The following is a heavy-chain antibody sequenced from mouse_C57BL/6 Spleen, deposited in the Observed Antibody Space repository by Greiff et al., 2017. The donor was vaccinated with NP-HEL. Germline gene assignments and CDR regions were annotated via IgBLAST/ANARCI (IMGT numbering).Heavy chain of an antibody. Sequence: VQLQQSGPELVKPGASVKISCKASGYSFTDYNMNWVKQSNGKSLEWIGVINPNYGTTSYNQKFKGKATLTVDQSSSTAYMQLNSLTSEDSAVYYWARWGIYYGYDGWFAYWGQGTLVTVAA. J-gene: IGHJ3*01. CDR2: INPNYGTT. V-gene: IGHV1-39*01. D-gene: IGHD2-2*01. CDR1: GYSFTDYN. CDR3: ARWGIYYGYDGWFAY.